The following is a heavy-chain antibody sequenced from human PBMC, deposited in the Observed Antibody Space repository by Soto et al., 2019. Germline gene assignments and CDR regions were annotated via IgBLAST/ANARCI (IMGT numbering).Heavy chain of an antibody. CDR2: IIPIFGTA. CDR3: AINYDILTGYGGYYGMDV. CDR1: GGTFSSYA. J-gene: IGHJ6*02. Sequence: QVQLVQSGAEVKKPGSSVKVSCKASGGTFSSYAISWVRQAPGQGLEWMGGIIPIFGTANYAQKFHGRVTITADESTSTAYMELSSLRSEDTAVYYCAINYDILTGYGGYYGMDVWGQGTTVTVSS. V-gene: IGHV1-69*01. D-gene: IGHD3-9*01.